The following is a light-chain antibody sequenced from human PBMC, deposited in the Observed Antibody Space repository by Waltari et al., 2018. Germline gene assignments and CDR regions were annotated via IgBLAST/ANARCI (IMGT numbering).Light chain of an antibody. V-gene: IGLV2-18*02. J-gene: IGLJ2*01. CDR3: SSYTANTRF. Sequence: QSALTQPPSVSGSPGQSVTISCSGTCSDVGCENRVSWYQQPPGTAPKLLIYDVRNRPSGVSHRFSGSRFGNTASLTISGLQAEDEADYYCSSYTANTRFFGGGTKLTVL. CDR1: CSDVGCENR. CDR2: DVR.